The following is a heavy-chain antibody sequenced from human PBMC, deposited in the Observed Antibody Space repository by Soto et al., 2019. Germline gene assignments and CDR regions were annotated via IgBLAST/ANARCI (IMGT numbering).Heavy chain of an antibody. CDR2: VEVENDDR. Sequence: EVLLQQSGAEAREPGGVVKMSCAVSGITFSDLHMHWVKQAPGKGLEWVGLVEVENDDRLYAEKYRGRLNINTDTARHKSYMELTSLTSDDTDIYFCAAVRGSLGSLSFDYWGQGTPVTVSA. CDR1: GITFSDLH. D-gene: IGHD1-26*01. V-gene: IGHV1-69-2*01. J-gene: IGHJ4*02. CDR3: AAVRGSLGSLSFDY.